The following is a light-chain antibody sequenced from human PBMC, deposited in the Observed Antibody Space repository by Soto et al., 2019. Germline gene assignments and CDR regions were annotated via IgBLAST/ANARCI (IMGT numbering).Light chain of an antibody. J-gene: IGKJ1*01. CDR1: QGISSW. CDR3: QQANSFPWS. V-gene: IGKV1-12*01. CDR2: AAS. Sequence: DIQMTQSPSSVSASVGDRVTITCRARQGISSWLAWYPQKPGKAPKLLIYAASSLQSGVPSRFSGSGSGTDFTLTISSLQPEDFATYYCQQANSFPWSFGQGTKVEIK.